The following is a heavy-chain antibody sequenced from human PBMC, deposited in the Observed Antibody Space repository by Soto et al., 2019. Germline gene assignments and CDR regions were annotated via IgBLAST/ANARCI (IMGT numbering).Heavy chain of an antibody. CDR2: MNPNSGYT. V-gene: IGHV1-8*01. D-gene: IGHD2-21*01. Sequence: QVQLVQSGAEVKKPGASVKVSCKASGYTFNSYDINWVRQATGQGLEWMGWMNPNSGYTGHAQKFQGRVTMTRDTSTSTAYMELSSLRSEDTAVYYCARVFGSIDYWGQGTLVTVSS. CDR3: ARVFGSIDY. J-gene: IGHJ4*02. CDR1: GYTFNSYD.